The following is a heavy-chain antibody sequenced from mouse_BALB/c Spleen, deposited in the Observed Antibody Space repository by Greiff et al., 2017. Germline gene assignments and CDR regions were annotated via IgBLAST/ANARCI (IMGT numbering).Heavy chain of an antibody. Sequence: QVQLKESGAELVRPGVSVKISCKGSGYTFTDYAMHWVKQSHAKSLEWIGVISTYYGDASYNQKFKGKATMTVDKSSSTAYMELARLTSEDSAIYYCASEVRDAMDYWGQGTSVTVSS. CDR1: GYTFTDYA. V-gene: IGHV1S137*01. CDR2: ISTYYGDA. CDR3: ASEVRDAMDY. J-gene: IGHJ4*01. D-gene: IGHD2-14*01.